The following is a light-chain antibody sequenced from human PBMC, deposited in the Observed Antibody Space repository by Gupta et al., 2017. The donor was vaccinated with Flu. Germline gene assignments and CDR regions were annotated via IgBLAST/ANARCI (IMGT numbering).Light chain of an antibody. Sequence: DIQMPPSPSSLSASVGDRVTITCRASQDIGDDLGWYQQKPGKAPKRLIFAASSLQSGVPSRFSGSGSGTEFTLTIGSLQPEDFASYYCLQHNSYPWTFGQGTRVEIK. V-gene: IGKV1-17*01. J-gene: IGKJ1*01. CDR2: AAS. CDR1: QDIGDD. CDR3: LQHNSYPWT.